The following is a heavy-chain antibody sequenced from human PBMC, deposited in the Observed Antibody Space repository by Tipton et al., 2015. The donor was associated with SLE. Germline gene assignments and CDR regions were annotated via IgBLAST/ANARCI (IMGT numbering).Heavy chain of an antibody. Sequence: QSGPEVKKPGASVKVSCKAYGYTSTNYQFHWVRRAPGQGLEWMGIINPGADYTTHAQKLQGRFTMTTDTFTSTVYMEMSSLRSEDTGVYFCTRGGVRFLEWSVGHWFDPWGQGTLVIVSS. V-gene: IGHV1-46*03. CDR3: TRGGVRFLEWSVGHWFDP. J-gene: IGHJ5*02. D-gene: IGHD3-3*01. CDR2: INPGADYT. CDR1: GYTSTNYQ.